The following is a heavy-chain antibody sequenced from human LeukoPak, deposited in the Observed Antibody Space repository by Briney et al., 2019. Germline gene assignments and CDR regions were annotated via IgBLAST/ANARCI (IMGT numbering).Heavy chain of an antibody. CDR1: GFSFNNYV. V-gene: IGHV3-23*01. J-gene: IGHJ3*02. CDR2: IGGSGDAT. CDR3: AKPVITTFDAFDI. D-gene: IGHD3-22*01. Sequence: PGGSLRLSCVASGFSFNNYVMTWVRQAAGKGLEWISSIGGSGDATYYADSVKGRFTISRDNSKNTLYLQMNSLRAEDTAVYYCAKPVITTFDAFDIWGQGTMVTVSS.